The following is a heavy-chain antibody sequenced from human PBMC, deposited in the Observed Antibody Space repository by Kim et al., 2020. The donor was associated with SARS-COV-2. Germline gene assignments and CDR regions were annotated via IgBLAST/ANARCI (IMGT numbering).Heavy chain of an antibody. CDR3: ARGGSSDWPFDF. CDR1: GFIFSNYE. CDR2: ISSGGNNM. J-gene: IGHJ4*02. D-gene: IGHD6-19*01. Sequence: GGSLRLSCEASGFIFSNYEMNWVRQAPGKGLEWVGHISSGGNNMYYGDSVKGRFTIARDNAKNVVYLQMNDLRDEDTAVYYCARGGSSDWPFDFWGQGTLVAVSS. V-gene: IGHV3-48*03.